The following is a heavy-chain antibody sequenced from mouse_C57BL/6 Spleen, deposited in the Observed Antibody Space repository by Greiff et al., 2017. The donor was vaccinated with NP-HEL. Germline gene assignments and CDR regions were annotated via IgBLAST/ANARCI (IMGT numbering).Heavy chain of an antibody. V-gene: IGHV1-63*01. J-gene: IGHJ2*01. Sequence: VQLEESGAELVRPGTSVKMSCKASGYTFTNYWIGWAKQRPGHGLEWIGDIYPGGGYTNYNEKFKGKATLTADTSSSPAYMQFSSLTSEDSAIYDCARGEDGDDWGQGTTVTGSS. CDR3: ARGEDGDD. CDR2: IYPGGGYT. CDR1: GYTFTNYW.